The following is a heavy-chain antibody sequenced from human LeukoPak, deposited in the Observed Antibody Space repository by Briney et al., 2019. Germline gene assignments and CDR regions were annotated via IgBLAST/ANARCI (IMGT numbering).Heavy chain of an antibody. CDR1: GGSISSYY. J-gene: IGHJ5*02. D-gene: IGHD6-13*01. CDR3: TRVDYSSSWYWFDP. CDR2: IYYSGST. Sequence: SETLSLTCTVSGGSISSYYWTWIRQPPGQGLEWLGYIYYSGSTNYNPSLKSRVTISVDTSKNQFSLKLSSVTAADTAVYYCTRVDYSSSWYWFDPWGQGTQVTVSS. V-gene: IGHV4-59*01.